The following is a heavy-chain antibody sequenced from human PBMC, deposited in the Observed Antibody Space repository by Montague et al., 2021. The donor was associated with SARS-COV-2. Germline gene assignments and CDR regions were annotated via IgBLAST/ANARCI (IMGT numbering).Heavy chain of an antibody. V-gene: IGHV2-5*02. J-gene: IGHJ5*01. CDR2: IDWDEDK. CDR3: AHSSGFDWLPGSCFDS. Sequence: PVLVKPTQTLTLTCTFSGFSLSTIGVGVGWIRQPPGKALEWLALIDWDEDKCYSPFLRSRLPITKDTSTNKVVLTMTNMDPVDTATYFCAHSSGFDWLPGSCFDSWGQGTLVTVSS. D-gene: IGHD3-9*01. CDR1: GFSLSTIGVG.